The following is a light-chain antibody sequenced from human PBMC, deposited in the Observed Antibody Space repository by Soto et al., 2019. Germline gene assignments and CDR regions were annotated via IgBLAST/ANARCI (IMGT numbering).Light chain of an antibody. CDR3: QQYTTWPPET. CDR1: QSISAW. V-gene: IGKV1-5*03. J-gene: IGKJ1*01. Sequence: DIELTPCCSTLSAYVGDSVRINCRASQSISAWLAWYQQKPGKAPRLLIYKASTLEIGVPSRFSGSGSGTEFTLTISSLQPDDVAVYYCQQYTTWPPETFGQGTKVDIK. CDR2: KAS.